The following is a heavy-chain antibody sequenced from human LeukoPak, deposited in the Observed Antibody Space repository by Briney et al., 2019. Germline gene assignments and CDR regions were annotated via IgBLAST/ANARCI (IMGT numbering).Heavy chain of an antibody. Sequence: GGSLRLSCAASGFTFSSYVMSWVRQAPGKGLEWVSNIGGSVGSMFYTASVKGRFAVSRDNSKNTLFLQMNNLRVEDTAVYYCAKRGNSWDLFDYWGQGTLVTVSS. V-gene: IGHV3-23*01. CDR1: GFTFSSYV. CDR2: IGGSVGSM. CDR3: AKRGNSWDLFDY. D-gene: IGHD6-13*01. J-gene: IGHJ4*02.